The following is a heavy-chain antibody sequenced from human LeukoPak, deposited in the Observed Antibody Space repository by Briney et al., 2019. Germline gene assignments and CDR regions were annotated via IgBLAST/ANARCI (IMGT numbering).Heavy chain of an antibody. Sequence: PSETLSLTCAVYGGSFSGYFWSWIRQPPGKGLEWIGEINHSGSTSYNPSLKSRVTISVDTSKNQFSLKLSSVTAADTAVYYCARGTLSPTATYYFDYWGQGTLVTVSS. CDR1: GGSFSGYF. J-gene: IGHJ4*02. CDR3: ARGTLSPTATYYFDY. V-gene: IGHV4-34*01. CDR2: INHSGST.